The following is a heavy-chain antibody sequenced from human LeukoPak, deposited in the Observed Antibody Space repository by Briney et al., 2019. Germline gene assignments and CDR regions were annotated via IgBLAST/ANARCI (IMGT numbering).Heavy chain of an antibody. CDR2: ISTNTGNP. CDR3: ARGRVVVVAAHFDY. CDR1: GYTFTSYA. V-gene: IGHV7-4-1*02. Sequence: ASVKVSCKASGYTFTSYAMNWVRQAPGQGLEWMGCISTNTGNPTYAQGFTGRFIFSLDTSVSTAYLQISSLKAEDTAVYYCARGRVVVVAAHFDYWGQGTLVTVSS. J-gene: IGHJ4*02. D-gene: IGHD2-15*01.